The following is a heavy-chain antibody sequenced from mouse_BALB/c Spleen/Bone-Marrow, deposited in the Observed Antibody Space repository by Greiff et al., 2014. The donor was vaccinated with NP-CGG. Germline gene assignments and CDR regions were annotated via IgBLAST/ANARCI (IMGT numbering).Heavy chain of an antibody. CDR1: GYTFTDYE. V-gene: IGHV1-15*01. CDR3: TRWDGNYGWFAY. Sequence: ESGAELVRPGASVTLSCKASGYTFTDYEMHWVKQTPVHGLEWIGAIDPETGGTAYNQKVKGKATLTADKSSSTAYMELRSLTSEDSAVYYCTRWDGNYGWFAYWGQGTLVTVSA. D-gene: IGHD2-1*01. J-gene: IGHJ3*01. CDR2: IDPETGGT.